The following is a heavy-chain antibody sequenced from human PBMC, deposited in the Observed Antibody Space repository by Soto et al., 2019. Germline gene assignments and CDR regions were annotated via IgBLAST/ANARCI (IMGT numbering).Heavy chain of an antibody. J-gene: IGHJ4*02. Sequence: ASVKVSCKASGYTFTSYAMHWVRQAPGQRLEWMGWINAGNGNTKYSQKFQGRVTITRDTSASTAYMELSSLRSEDTAVYYCARPIIGYCSGGGCYSGPFDYWGQGTLVTVSS. CDR1: GYTFTSYA. D-gene: IGHD2-15*01. CDR3: ARPIIGYCSGGGCYSGPFDY. V-gene: IGHV1-3*01. CDR2: INAGNGNT.